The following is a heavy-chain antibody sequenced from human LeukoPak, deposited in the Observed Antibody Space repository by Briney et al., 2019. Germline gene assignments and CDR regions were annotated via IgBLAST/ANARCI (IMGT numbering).Heavy chain of an antibody. Sequence: SETLSLTCTVSGGSINSYYWSWIRQPPGKGLEWIGYIYYSGTTNYNPSLESRVTISLDTSKNQFSLKLSSVTVADTAVYYCARGSQWLAPDYWGQGTLVTVSS. CDR3: ARGSQWLAPDY. V-gene: IGHV4-59*01. J-gene: IGHJ4*02. CDR1: GGSINSYY. CDR2: IYYSGTT. D-gene: IGHD6-19*01.